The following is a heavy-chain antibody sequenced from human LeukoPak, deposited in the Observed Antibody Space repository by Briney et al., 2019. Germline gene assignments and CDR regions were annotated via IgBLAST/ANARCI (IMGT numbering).Heavy chain of an antibody. CDR2: ISGSGNTT. CDR3: ARDEGLSWFDP. D-gene: IGHD2/OR15-2a*01. CDR1: GFTFSSFT. Sequence: GGSLRLSCAASGFTFSSFTMSWVRLAPGKGLEWVSTISGSGNTTFYADFVRGRFTTSRDNAKNSLYLQMNSLRAEDTALYYCARDEGLSWFDPWGQGTLVIVSS. J-gene: IGHJ5*02. V-gene: IGHV3-23*01.